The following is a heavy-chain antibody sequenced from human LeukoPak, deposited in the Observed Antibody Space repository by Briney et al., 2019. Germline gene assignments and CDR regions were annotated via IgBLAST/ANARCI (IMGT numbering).Heavy chain of an antibody. V-gene: IGHV1-18*04. Sequence: GASVKVSCKASGYTFTSYGISWVRQAPGQGLEWMGWISAYNGNTNYAQKLQGRVTMTTDTSTGTAYMELRSLRSDDTAVYYCARDRLYYYGSGSDYWGQGTLVTVSS. CDR2: ISAYNGNT. CDR1: GYTFTSYG. J-gene: IGHJ4*02. D-gene: IGHD3-10*01. CDR3: ARDRLYYYGSGSDY.